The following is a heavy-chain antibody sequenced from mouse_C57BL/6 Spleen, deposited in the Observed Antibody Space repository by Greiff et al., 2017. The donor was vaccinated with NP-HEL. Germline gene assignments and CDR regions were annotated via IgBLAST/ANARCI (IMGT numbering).Heavy chain of an antibody. D-gene: IGHD1-1*01. V-gene: IGHV5-4*01. CDR1: GFTFSSYA. CDR2: ISDGGSYT. J-gene: IGHJ3*01. Sequence: EVKLVESGGGLVKPGGSLKLSCAASGFTFSSYAMSWVRQTPEKRLEWVATISDGGSYTYYPDNVKGRFTISRDNAKNNRYLQMSHLKSEDTAMYYCARDYYGSSYEAWFAYWGQGTLVTVSA. CDR3: ARDYYGSSYEAWFAY.